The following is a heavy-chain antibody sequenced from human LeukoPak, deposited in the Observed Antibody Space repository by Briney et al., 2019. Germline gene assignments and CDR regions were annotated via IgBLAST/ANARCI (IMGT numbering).Heavy chain of an antibody. CDR2: ISTSGGTI. D-gene: IGHD3-10*01. Sequence: GGSLRLSCAASGFLFSSYEMNWVRQAPGKGLEWVSYISTSGGTIYYADSVKGRFTISRDNAKNSLYLQMNSLRAEDTAVYYCAKSGRDDAFDIWGQGTMVTVSS. CDR1: GFLFSSYE. J-gene: IGHJ3*02. CDR3: AKSGRDDAFDI. V-gene: IGHV3-48*03.